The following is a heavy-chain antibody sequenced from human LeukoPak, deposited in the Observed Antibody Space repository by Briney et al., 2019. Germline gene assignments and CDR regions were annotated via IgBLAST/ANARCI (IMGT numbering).Heavy chain of an antibody. CDR3: NTDYYGPAH. CDR1: GLNFANTW. Sequence: GGSLRLSCVASGLNFANTWMNWARRAPGKGLEWIGRIRRTAVGATADYATPVNGRFSISRDDSENTLYLQMNNLKIDDTAIYYCNTDYYGPAHWGQGTLVTVSS. J-gene: IGHJ1*01. V-gene: IGHV3-15*01. CDR2: IRRTAVGATA. D-gene: IGHD3-10*01.